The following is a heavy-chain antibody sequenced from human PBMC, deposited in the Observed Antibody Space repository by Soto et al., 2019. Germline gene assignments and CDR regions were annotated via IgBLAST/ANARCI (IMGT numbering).Heavy chain of an antibody. D-gene: IGHD2-21*01. CDR1: GFTFSYYE. J-gene: IGHJ4*02. CDR2: IDSSGSGI. Sequence: TGGSLRLSCVGSGFTFSYYEMNWVRQAPGKGLEWVSYIDSSGSGIYYADSMKGRFTTFRDNAKNSLYLRMNSLRGEDTAVYYCAREELNCGGDCFVYWGQGTPVTVSS. V-gene: IGHV3-48*03. CDR3: AREELNCGGDCFVY.